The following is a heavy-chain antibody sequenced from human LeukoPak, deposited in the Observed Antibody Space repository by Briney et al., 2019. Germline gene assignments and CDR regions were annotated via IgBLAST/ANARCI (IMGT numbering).Heavy chain of an antibody. J-gene: IGHJ6*03. V-gene: IGHV1-69*06. Sequence: SVKVSCKASGGTFSSYAISWVRQAPGQGLECMGGIIPIFGTANYAQKFQGRVTITADKSTSTAYMELSSLRSEDTAVYYCARGIPGFYYYYMDVWGKGTTVTVSS. CDR2: IIPIFGTA. CDR1: GGTFSSYA. CDR3: ARGIPGFYYYYMDV.